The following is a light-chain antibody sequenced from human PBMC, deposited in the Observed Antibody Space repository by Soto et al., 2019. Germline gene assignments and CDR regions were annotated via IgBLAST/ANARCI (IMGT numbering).Light chain of an antibody. CDR2: GAS. J-gene: IGKJ1*01. Sequence: ESVLTQSPGTLSLSPGERATLSCRASQSVSSNYLAWYQQKPGQAPSLFIYGASNRATGIPDRFSGSGSGTDFTLTISRLEPEDFAVYYCQQYGSSGTFGQGTKV. CDR1: QSVSSNY. CDR3: QQYGSSGT. V-gene: IGKV3-20*01.